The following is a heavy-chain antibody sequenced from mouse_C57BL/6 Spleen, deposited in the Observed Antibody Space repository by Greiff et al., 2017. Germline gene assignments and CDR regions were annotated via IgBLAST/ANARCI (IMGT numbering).Heavy chain of an antibody. CDR3: ASTVVEDYWYFDV. V-gene: IGHV1-18*01. CDR2: INPNNGGT. D-gene: IGHD1-1*01. CDR1: GYTFTDYN. J-gene: IGHJ1*03. Sequence: VQLQQSGPELVKPGASVKIPCKASGYTFTDYNMDWVKQSHGKSLEWIGDINPNNGGTIYNQKFKGKATLTVDKSSSTAYMELRSLTSEDTAVYYCASTVVEDYWYFDVWGTGTTVTVSS.